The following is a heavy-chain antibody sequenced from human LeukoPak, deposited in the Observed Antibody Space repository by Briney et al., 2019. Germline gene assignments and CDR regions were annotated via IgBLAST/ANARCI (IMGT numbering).Heavy chain of an antibody. V-gene: IGHV3-7*03. D-gene: IGHD2-2*01. CDR3: ARALVVPARYYYYYGMDV. CDR2: IKQDGSEK. J-gene: IGHJ6*02. CDR1: GFTFSSYW. Sequence: GGPLRLSCAASGFTFSSYWMSWVRQAPGKGLEWVANIKQDGSEKYYVDSVKGRFTISRDNAKNSLYLQMNGLRAEDTAVYYCARALVVPARYYYYYGMDVWGQGTTVTVSS.